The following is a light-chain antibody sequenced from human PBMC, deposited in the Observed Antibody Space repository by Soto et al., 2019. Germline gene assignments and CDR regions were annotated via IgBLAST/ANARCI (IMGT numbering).Light chain of an antibody. V-gene: IGKV1-6*01. Sequence: ATQSTQSPSSRSASVGYRVTISCRAIQGIGNALGWYQQKTGKPNKVLIYGASNLQSGVTPRFSGSGSGTDFTLEIRRMQPEESATYDCITDINNPWTVGKG. CDR2: GAS. CDR1: QGIGNA. J-gene: IGKJ1*01. CDR3: ITDINNPWT.